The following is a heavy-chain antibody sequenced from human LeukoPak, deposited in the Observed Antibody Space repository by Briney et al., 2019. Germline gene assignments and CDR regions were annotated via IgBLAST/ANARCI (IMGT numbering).Heavy chain of an antibody. Sequence: ASVKVSCKTSGYIFTDDYIHWLRQAPGQGLEWVGWINPQNGVAHYAQKFQGRVIMTSDTSVSTAYMELNRLTSDDTAVFYCAREAARLNPETYEVDYDYWGQGTLVTVSS. CDR3: AREAARLNPETYEVDYDY. J-gene: IGHJ4*02. V-gene: IGHV1-2*02. CDR2: INPQNGVA. D-gene: IGHD2-15*01. CDR1: GYIFTDDY.